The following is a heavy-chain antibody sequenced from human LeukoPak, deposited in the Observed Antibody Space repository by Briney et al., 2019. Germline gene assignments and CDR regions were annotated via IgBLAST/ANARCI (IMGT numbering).Heavy chain of an antibody. CDR3: TRLRDGYDSDY. J-gene: IGHJ4*02. D-gene: IGHD5-24*01. CDR1: GFIVSSNY. CDR2: IYSGGTT. Sequence: GGSLRLSCAVSGFIVSSNYMSWVRQAPGKGLEWVSVIYSGGTTYYADSVKGRFIISRDNSKNTLYLRMNTLRAEDTAMYYCTRLRDGYDSDYWGQGTLVTVSS. V-gene: IGHV3-53*01.